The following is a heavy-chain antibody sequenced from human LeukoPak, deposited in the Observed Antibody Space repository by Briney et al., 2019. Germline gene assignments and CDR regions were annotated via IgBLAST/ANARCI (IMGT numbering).Heavy chain of an antibody. CDR3: ARDYYDSSGCYYGVGY. J-gene: IGHJ4*02. Sequence: ASVKVSCKASGYTSTGYYMHWVRQAPGQGLEWMGWINPNSGGTNYAQKFQGRVTMTRDTSISTAYMELSRLRSDDTAVYYCARDYYDSSGCYYGVGYWGQGTLVTVSS. CDR1: GYTSTGYY. D-gene: IGHD3-22*01. V-gene: IGHV1-2*02. CDR2: INPNSGGT.